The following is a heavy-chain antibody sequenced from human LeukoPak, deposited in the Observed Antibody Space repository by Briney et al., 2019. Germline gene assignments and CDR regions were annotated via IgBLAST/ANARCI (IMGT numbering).Heavy chain of an antibody. CDR2: ITFTGGNT. CDR3: AKDGGSIAAQYDY. V-gene: IGHV3-23*01. Sequence: GGSLRLSCAASGFTFSSYAMSWVRQAPGKGLVWVSSITFTGGNTYYADSVRGRFTISRDNSKNTLYLQMNSLRVDDTAVFYCAKDGGSIAAQYDYRGQGTLVTVPS. CDR1: GFTFSSYA. J-gene: IGHJ4*02. D-gene: IGHD2-15*01.